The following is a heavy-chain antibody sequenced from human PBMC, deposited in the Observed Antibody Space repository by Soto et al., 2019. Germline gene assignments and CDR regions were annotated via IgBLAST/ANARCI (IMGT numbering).Heavy chain of an antibody. CDR2: IYYSGST. CDR1: GGSISSYY. Sequence: ASETLSLTCTVSGGSISSYYWSWIRQPPGKGLEWIGYIYYSGSTNYNPSLKSRVTISVDTSKNQFSLKLSSVTAADTAVYSCARGAAPGFNWFDPWGQGTLVTVSS. V-gene: IGHV4-59*01. J-gene: IGHJ5*02. CDR3: ARGAAPGFNWFDP. D-gene: IGHD1-26*01.